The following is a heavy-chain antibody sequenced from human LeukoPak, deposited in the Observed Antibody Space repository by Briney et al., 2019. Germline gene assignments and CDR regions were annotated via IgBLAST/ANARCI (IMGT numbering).Heavy chain of an antibody. CDR3: AGGGPTFDY. Sequence: QTGGSLRLSCAASGFTFSDHYMDWVRQAPGKGLEWVARIRNKANSYTTEYAASVKGRFTIARDDSKTSLFLQMNSLKTEDTAVYYCAGGGPTFDYWGQGTLVTVSS. CDR1: GFTFSDHY. D-gene: IGHD3/OR15-3a*01. J-gene: IGHJ4*02. V-gene: IGHV3-72*01. CDR2: IRNKANSYTT.